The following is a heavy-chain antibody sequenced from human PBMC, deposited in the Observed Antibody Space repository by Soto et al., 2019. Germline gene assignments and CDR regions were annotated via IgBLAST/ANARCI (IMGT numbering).Heavy chain of an antibody. V-gene: IGHV1-8*01. CDR3: ATRIFGVVIMSYFDN. J-gene: IGHJ4*02. Sequence: ASVKVSCKASGYTFTSYDINWVRQATGQGLEWMGWMNPNSGNTGYAQKFQGRVTMTRNTSISTAYMELSSLRSEDTAMYYCATRIFGVVIMSYFDNWGQGTQVTVSS. CDR1: GYTFTSYD. CDR2: MNPNSGNT. D-gene: IGHD3-3*01.